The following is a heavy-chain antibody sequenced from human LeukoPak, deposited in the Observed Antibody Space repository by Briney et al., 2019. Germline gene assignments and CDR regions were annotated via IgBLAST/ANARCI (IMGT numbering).Heavy chain of an antibody. D-gene: IGHD3-22*01. CDR1: GFTFSSYA. Sequence: GGSLRLSCAASGFTFSSYAMSWVRQAPGKGLEWISVISGSGGNTNYADSVKGRFTISRDNSKNTLYLQMNSLRDEDTAVYYCAKERSASYYYDSSGYSNYNFDYWGQGTLVIISS. V-gene: IGHV3-23*01. J-gene: IGHJ4*02. CDR2: ISGSGGNT. CDR3: AKERSASYYYDSSGYSNYNFDY.